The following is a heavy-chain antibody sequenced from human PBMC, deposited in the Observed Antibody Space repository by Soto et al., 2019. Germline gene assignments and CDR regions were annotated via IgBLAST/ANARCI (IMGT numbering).Heavy chain of an antibody. D-gene: IGHD1-20*01. J-gene: IGHJ4*02. V-gene: IGHV3-30*18. CDR1: GFTFSSYG. Sequence: SGGSLRLSCAASGFTFSSYGMHWVRQAPGKGLEWVAVISYDGSNKFYADSVKGRFTISRDNFRNTLYLQMNSLRAEDTAVYYCAKEFHSWNYFDYWGQGILVTVSS. CDR2: ISYDGSNK. CDR3: AKEFHSWNYFDY.